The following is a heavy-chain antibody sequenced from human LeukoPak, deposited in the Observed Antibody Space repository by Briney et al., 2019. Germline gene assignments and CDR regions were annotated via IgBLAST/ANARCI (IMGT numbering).Heavy chain of an antibody. CDR2: INHSVST. CDR3: ARGGRGVPSVRRLKPGNCFDP. CDR1: GGSFSGYH. J-gene: IGHJ5*02. D-gene: IGHD2-2*01. V-gene: IGHV4-34*01. Sequence: SETLSLTCAVYGGSFSGYHWSWIRQPPGKGLEWIGEINHSVSTNYNPSLKSRVTISEDTSKNQFSLKLSSVTAADAAVYYCARGGRGVPSVRRLKPGNCFDPWGQGTLVTVSS.